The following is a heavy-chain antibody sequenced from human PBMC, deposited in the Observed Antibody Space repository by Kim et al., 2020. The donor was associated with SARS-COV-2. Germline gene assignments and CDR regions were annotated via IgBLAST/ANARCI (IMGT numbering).Heavy chain of an antibody. V-gene: IGHV1-3*01. J-gene: IGHJ6*02. CDR1: GYTFTSYA. D-gene: IGHD3-22*01. Sequence: ASVKVSCKASGYTFTSYAMHWVRQAPGQRLEWMGWINAGNGNTKYSQKFQGRVTITRDTSASTAYMELSSLRSEDTAVYYCASPYYYDSSGPPDYYYYYGMDVWGQGTTVTVSS. CDR3: ASPYYYDSSGPPDYYYYYGMDV. CDR2: INAGNGNT.